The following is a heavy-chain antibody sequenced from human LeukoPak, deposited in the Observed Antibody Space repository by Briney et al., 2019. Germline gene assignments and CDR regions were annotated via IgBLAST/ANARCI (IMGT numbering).Heavy chain of an antibody. CDR1: GFAFSSYG. CDR3: AKDPRWVAVVPGWYFDY. CDR2: IRYDGSNK. V-gene: IGHV3-30*02. Sequence: GGSLRLSCAASGFAFSSYGMHWVRQAPGKGLEWVAFIRYDGSNKYYADSVKGRFTISRDNSKNTLYLQMNSLRAEDTAVYYCAKDPRWVAVVPGWYFDYWGQGTLVTVSS. J-gene: IGHJ4*02. D-gene: IGHD2-2*01.